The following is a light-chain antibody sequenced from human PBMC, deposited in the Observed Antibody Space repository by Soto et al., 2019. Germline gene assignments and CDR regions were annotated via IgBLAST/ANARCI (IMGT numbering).Light chain of an antibody. CDR2: DAS. CDR3: QQYGSSPCT. Sequence: EIGLTQSPGTLSLSPGERATLSCRASQSVSSNYLAWYQQKPGQAPRLLIYDASSRATGIPDRFSGSGSGTDFTLTISRLEPEDFAVYYCQQYGSSPCTFGQGTKLEIK. CDR1: QSVSSNY. V-gene: IGKV3-20*01. J-gene: IGKJ2*02.